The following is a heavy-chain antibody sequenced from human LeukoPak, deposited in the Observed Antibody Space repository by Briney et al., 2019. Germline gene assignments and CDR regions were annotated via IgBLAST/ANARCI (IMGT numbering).Heavy chain of an antibody. J-gene: IGHJ4*02. CDR3: ARAIHYGSGSYSHFDY. CDR2: MNPNSGNA. V-gene: IGHV1-8*02. CDR1: GYTFTSYY. Sequence: ASVKVSCKASGYTFTSYYMHWVRQAPGQGLEWMGWMNPNSGNAGYAQKFQGRVTMTRITSISTAYMELSSLRSEDTAVYYCARAIHYGSGSYSHFDYWGQGTLVTVSS. D-gene: IGHD3-10*01.